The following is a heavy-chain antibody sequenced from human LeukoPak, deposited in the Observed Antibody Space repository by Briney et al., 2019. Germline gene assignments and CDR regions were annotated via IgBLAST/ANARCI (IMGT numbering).Heavy chain of an antibody. CDR1: GYTFTSYD. Sequence: ASVKVSCKASGYTFTSYDINWVRQATGQGLEWMGYMNPNSGNTVYAQKFQGRVTMTRNTSISTAYMELSSLRSEDTAIYCCARRIRQDEYWGQGTLVAVAS. CDR3: ARRIRQDEY. J-gene: IGHJ4*02. CDR2: MNPNSGNT. V-gene: IGHV1-8*01. D-gene: IGHD5-18*01.